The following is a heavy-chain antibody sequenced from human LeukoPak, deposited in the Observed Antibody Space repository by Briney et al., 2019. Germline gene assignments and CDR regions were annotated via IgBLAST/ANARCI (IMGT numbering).Heavy chain of an antibody. V-gene: IGHV2-70*04. D-gene: IGHD6-19*01. Sequence: SGPTLVNPXQTLTLTCTFSGFSLSTSGMRVSWIRQPPGKALEWLARIDWDDDKFYSTSLKTRLTISKDTSKNQVVLTMTNMDPVDTATYYCARGIAVAGNFDYWGQGTLVTVSS. CDR1: GFSLSTSGMR. CDR2: IDWDDDK. CDR3: ARGIAVAGNFDY. J-gene: IGHJ4*02.